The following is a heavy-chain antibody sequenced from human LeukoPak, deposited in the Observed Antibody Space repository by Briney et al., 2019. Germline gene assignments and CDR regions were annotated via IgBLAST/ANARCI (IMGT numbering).Heavy chain of an antibody. J-gene: IGHJ4*02. D-gene: IGHD3-22*01. CDR3: AATYYYDSSGLDY. Sequence: GASVTISCKASGYTFTGYYMHWVRQAPGPGLERMGWINPNSGGTNYAQKFQGRVTMTRDTSISTAYMELSRLRSDDTAVYYCAATYYYDSSGLDYWGQGSLVVVSS. CDR1: GYTFTGYY. V-gene: IGHV1-2*02. CDR2: INPNSGGT.